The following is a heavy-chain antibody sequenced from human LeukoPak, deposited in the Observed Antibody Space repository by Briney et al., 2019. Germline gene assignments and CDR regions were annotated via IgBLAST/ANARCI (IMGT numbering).Heavy chain of an antibody. CDR1: GFTFSSHA. Sequence: GGSLRLSCAASGFTFSSHAMSWVRQAPGKALEWVSAISCSGGSTYYADSVKGRFTISRDNSKNTLYLQMNSLRAEDTAVYYCAKYELLWFGELRHFDYWGQGTLVTVSS. D-gene: IGHD3-10*01. J-gene: IGHJ4*02. CDR2: ISCSGGST. V-gene: IGHV3-23*01. CDR3: AKYELLWFGELRHFDY.